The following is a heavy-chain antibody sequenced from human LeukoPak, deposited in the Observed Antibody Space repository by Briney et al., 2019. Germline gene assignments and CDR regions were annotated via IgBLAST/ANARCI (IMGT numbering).Heavy chain of an antibody. D-gene: IGHD3-22*01. J-gene: IGHJ4*02. Sequence: ASVKVSCKASGYTFTNYHSAWVRQAPGQVLEWMGWVSTNDGNTVYAQRLQGRVTMTTDTSTSVAYMELRSLTSDDTAVYYCTRAPPGMTMMTDYWGQGTLVTVSS. CDR1: GYTFTNYH. CDR3: TRAPPGMTMMTDY. CDR2: VSTNDGNT. V-gene: IGHV1-18*01.